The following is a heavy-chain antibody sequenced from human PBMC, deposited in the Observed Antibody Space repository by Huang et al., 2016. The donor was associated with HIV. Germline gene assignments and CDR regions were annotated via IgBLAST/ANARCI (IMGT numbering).Heavy chain of an antibody. CDR2: INHAGVN. CDR3: AREIMISFGGPFDS. J-gene: IGHJ5*01. D-gene: IGHD3-16*01. CDR1: GGSFSGYF. V-gene: IGHV4-34*02. Sequence: QVQLEQWGAGLLKPSETLSLTWAVYGGSFSGYFWNWIRPSPVTVLEWIGQINHAGVNYYNPSLKIRATISVDTSKNQFSLNVTSVTAADTAIYYCAREIMISFGGPFDSWGHGNLVTVSS.